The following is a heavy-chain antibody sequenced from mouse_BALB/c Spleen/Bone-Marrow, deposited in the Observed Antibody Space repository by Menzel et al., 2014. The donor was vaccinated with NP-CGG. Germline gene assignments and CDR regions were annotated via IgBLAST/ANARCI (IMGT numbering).Heavy chain of an antibody. CDR1: GFNIEDTY. Sequence: VHVKQSGAELVKPGASVKLSCTASGFNIEDTYMHWVKQRPEQGLEWIGRIDPANGNTKYDPKFQGKATITADTSSNTAYLQLSSLTSEDTAVYYCASYYYGHYFDYWGQGTTLTVSS. CDR2: IDPANGNT. D-gene: IGHD1-1*01. J-gene: IGHJ2*01. CDR3: ASYYYGHYFDY. V-gene: IGHV14-3*02.